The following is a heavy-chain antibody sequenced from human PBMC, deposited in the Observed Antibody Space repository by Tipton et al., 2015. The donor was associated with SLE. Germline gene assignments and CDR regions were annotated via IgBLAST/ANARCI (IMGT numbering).Heavy chain of an antibody. CDR2: ISAYNGNT. V-gene: IGHV1-18*01. Sequence: QVQLVQSGAEVKKPGASVKVSCKASGYSFFTFGISWVRQAPGQGLEWMGWISAYNGNTNYAQNLQDRVIMTTDTSTSTAYMELRGLRSDDTAVYYCARVVSWEPTFDYWGQGTLVTVSS. CDR1: GYSFFTFG. J-gene: IGHJ4*02. D-gene: IGHD1-26*01. CDR3: ARVVSWEPTFDY.